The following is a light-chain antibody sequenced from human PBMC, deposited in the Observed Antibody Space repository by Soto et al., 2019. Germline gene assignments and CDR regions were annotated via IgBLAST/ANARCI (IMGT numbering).Light chain of an antibody. CDR3: CSYAENNILL. Sequence: QSALTQPASVSGSPGQSITISCTGTSSDVGTYNLVSWYQHHPGKAPKLMIYEGSRRPSGVSNRFSGSKSANTASLTSSGLQAEDEANYHFCSYAENNILLFGGGTKLTVL. V-gene: IGLV2-23*01. CDR1: SSDVGTYNL. CDR2: EGS. J-gene: IGLJ2*01.